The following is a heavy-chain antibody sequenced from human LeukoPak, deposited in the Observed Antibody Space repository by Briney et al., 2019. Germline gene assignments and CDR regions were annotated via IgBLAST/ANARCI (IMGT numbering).Heavy chain of an antibody. J-gene: IGHJ4*02. D-gene: IGHD6-13*01. CDR2: IYTSGST. CDR1: GGSISSYY. CDR3: ARAGYSSSWYDPPYYFDY. V-gene: IGHV4-4*07. Sequence: PSETLSLTCTVSGGSISSYYWSWIRQPAGKGLEWIGRIYTSGSTNYNPSLKSRVTMSVDTSKNQFSLKLSSVTAADTAVYYCARAGYSSSWYDPPYYFDYWGQGTLVTVSS.